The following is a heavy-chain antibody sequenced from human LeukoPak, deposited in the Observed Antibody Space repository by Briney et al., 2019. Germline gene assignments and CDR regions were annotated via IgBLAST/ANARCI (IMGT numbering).Heavy chain of an antibody. Sequence: GGSLRLSCSASGFTFSSYAMLWVRQAPGKGLEYVSAISSNGGSTYYADSVKGRFTISRDNSKNTLYLQMSSLRAEDTAVYYCVKDIWGDGYNYEYYFDYWGQGTLVTVSS. J-gene: IGHJ4*02. V-gene: IGHV3-64D*09. D-gene: IGHD5-24*01. CDR3: VKDIWGDGYNYEYYFDY. CDR1: GFTFSSYA. CDR2: ISSNGGST.